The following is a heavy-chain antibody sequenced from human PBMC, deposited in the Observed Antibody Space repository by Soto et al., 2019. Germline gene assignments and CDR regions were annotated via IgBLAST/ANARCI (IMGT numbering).Heavy chain of an antibody. V-gene: IGHV3-23*01. Sequence: EVQLLESGGGLVQPGGSLRLSCAASGFTFSSYAMSWVRQAPGKGLEWVSAISGSGGTTYYADSVKGRFTFSRDNSENSLYLHMNSLRAVDTAVIYLAYCANGWFSAFDIWGQGTMVTVSS. D-gene: IGHD6-19*01. CDR2: ISGSGGTT. J-gene: IGHJ3*02. CDR1: GFTFSSYA. CDR3: AYCANGWFSAFDI.